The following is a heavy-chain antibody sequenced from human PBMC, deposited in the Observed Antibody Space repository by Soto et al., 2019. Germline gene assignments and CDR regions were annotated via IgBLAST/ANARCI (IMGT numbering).Heavy chain of an antibody. V-gene: IGHV4-59*08. D-gene: IGHD3-10*01. CDR1: GGSISSYH. Sequence: QVQLQESGPGLVKPSETLSLSCTVSGGSISSYHWSWIRQTPGKGLEWIGYVHYSWGSNYNPSLKSRVAISQDTSKSQFSLKLTSVTAKDTAVYSCARQGFGALHGLVDVLGQGTTVTVSS. CDR3: ARQGFGALHGLVDV. J-gene: IGHJ6*02. CDR2: VHYSWGS.